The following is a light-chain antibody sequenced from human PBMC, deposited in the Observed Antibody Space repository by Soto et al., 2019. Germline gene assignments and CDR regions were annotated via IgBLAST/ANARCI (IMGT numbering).Light chain of an antibody. CDR3: QQANSFPIT. V-gene: IGKV1-12*01. Sequence: DTQMTQSPSSVSASVGDRVTITCRASQAINTWLAWYQQKPGKAPKLLIYAASTLQSGVPSRFRGSGSGTDFTLTISSLQPEDFATYYCQQANSFPITFGQGTRVDIK. J-gene: IGKJ5*01. CDR1: QAINTW. CDR2: AAS.